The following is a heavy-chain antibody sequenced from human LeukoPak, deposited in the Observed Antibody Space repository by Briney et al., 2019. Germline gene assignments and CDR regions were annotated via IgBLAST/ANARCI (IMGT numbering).Heavy chain of an antibody. V-gene: IGHV3-23*01. CDR3: ATDLFYDSSGYLVH. Sequence: GGSLRLSCAASGFTFSHHGMNWVRQAPGKGLEWVSGVGPSGARTYYADSVKGRFTISRDNSKNTLYLQMNSLRAEDTAVYYCATDLFYDSSGYLVHWGQGTLVTVSS. CDR2: VGPSGART. D-gene: IGHD3-22*01. J-gene: IGHJ4*02. CDR1: GFTFSHHG.